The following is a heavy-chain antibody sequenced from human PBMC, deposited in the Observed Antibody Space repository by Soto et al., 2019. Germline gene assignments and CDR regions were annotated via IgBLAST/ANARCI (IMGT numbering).Heavy chain of an antibody. CDR1: GGSINSDGHY. V-gene: IGHV4-31*03. D-gene: IGHD3-10*01. CDR3: ARAKMHITPVFDS. CDR2: VYYSGFT. J-gene: IGHJ4*02. Sequence: QVQLQESGPGLVRPSQTLSLTCSVSGGSINSDGHYWSWIRQSPGKGLEWIGYVYYSGFTQYTPSLKSRIAILLDASKRQFSLGLTSVTAADTGVYFCARAKMHITPVFDSWGQGTLVTVSS.